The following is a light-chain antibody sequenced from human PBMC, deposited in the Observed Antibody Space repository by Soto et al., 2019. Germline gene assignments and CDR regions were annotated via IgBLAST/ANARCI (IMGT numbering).Light chain of an antibody. V-gene: IGKV1-39*01. CDR2: AAS. J-gene: IGKJ1*01. CDR3: QQSYSTPLT. Sequence: DIQMTQSPSSLSASVGDRVTITCRSSQRIDSYLNWYQQKPGKAPKFLIHAASSLQGGVPSRFSGSGSGTDFTLTISSLQPEDSATYYCQQSYSTPLTFGPGTKVEIK. CDR1: QRIDSY.